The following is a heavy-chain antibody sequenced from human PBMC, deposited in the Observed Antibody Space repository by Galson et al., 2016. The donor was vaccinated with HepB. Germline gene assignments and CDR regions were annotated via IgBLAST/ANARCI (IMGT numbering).Heavy chain of an antibody. V-gene: IGHV3-21*01. CDR3: ARDGSNYDFWSGYMPDYYFDY. D-gene: IGHD3-3*01. CDR1: GFTFSDFS. Sequence: SLRLSCAASGFTFSDFSMNWVRQAPGKGLEWVSSISSGSRDIYYADSMKGRFTISRDNAKNSLYLQMNSLRAEDTAVYYCARDGSNYDFWSGYMPDYYFDYWGQGTLVTVSS. J-gene: IGHJ4*02. CDR2: ISSGSRDI.